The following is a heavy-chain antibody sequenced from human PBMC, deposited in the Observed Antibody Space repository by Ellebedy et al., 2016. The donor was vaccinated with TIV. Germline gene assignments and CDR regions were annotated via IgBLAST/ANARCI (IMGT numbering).Heavy chain of an antibody. CDR1: GYTFTSYG. CDR3: ARFNIVGATDDAFDI. Sequence: ASVKVSCKASGYTFTSYGISWVRQAPGQGLEWMGWISAYNGNTNYAQKLQGRVTMTTDTSTSTAYMELRSLRSDDTAVYYCARFNIVGATDDAFDIWGQGTMVTVSS. J-gene: IGHJ3*02. CDR2: ISAYNGNT. V-gene: IGHV1-18*01. D-gene: IGHD1-26*01.